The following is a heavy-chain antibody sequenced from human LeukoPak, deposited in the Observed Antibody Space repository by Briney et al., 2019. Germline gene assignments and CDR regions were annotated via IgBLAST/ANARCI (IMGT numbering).Heavy chain of an antibody. Sequence: PSETLSLTCTVSGGSLSSGSYYWSWIRQPAGKGLEWLGRIYTSGSTNYNPSLKSGVTISVDTSKNQFSLKLTSVTAADTAVYYCARVVYDSTSGGFDYWGQGTLVTVSS. J-gene: IGHJ4*02. CDR2: IYTSGST. D-gene: IGHD3-22*01. CDR3: ARVVYDSTSGGFDY. CDR1: GGSLSSGSYY. V-gene: IGHV4-61*02.